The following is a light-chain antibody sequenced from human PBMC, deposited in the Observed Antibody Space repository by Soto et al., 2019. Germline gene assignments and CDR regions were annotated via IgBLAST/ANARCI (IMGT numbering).Light chain of an antibody. Sequence: QSVLTQPASVSGSPGQSITISCTGTNSDVGRFDLVSWYQQYPGKAPKLMIFAGTKRPSGVSNRFSGSKSGNTASLTISWLQAEDEADYYCCAYTGSQTAVFGGGTKVTVL. CDR1: NSDVGRFDL. V-gene: IGLV2-23*01. J-gene: IGLJ2*01. CDR3: CAYTGSQTAV. CDR2: AGT.